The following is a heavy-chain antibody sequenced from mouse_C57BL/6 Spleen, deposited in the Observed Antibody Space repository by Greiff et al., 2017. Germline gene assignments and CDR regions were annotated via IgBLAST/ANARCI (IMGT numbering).Heavy chain of an antibody. CDR3: ARGENYYGSSYSYYFDY. Sequence: QVQLKESGPELVKPGASVKISCKASGYAFSSSWMNWVKQRPGKGLEWIGRIYPGDGDTNYNGKFKGKATLTADKSSSTAYMQLSSLTAEDSAVYFCARGENYYGSSYSYYFDYWGQGTTLTVSS. CDR2: IYPGDGDT. CDR1: GYAFSSSW. V-gene: IGHV1-82*01. D-gene: IGHD1-1*01. J-gene: IGHJ2*01.